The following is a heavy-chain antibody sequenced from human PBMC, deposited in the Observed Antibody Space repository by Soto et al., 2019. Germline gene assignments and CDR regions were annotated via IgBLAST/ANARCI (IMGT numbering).Heavy chain of an antibody. CDR3: ARLTPPIEYSRYGRLNY. D-gene: IGHD5-12*01. V-gene: IGHV4-39*01. CDR2: IYYSGST. Sequence: LETLSLTCTVSGGSISSSSYYWGWIRQPPGKGLEWIGSIYYSGSTYYNPSLKSRVTISVDTSKNQFSLKLSSVTAADTAVYYCARLTPPIEYSRYGRLNYWGQGTLVTVSS. J-gene: IGHJ4*02. CDR1: GGSISSSSYY.